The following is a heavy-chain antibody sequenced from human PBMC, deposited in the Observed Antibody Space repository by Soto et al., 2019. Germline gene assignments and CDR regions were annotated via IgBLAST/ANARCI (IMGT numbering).Heavy chain of an antibody. Sequence: QLQLQESGPGLVKPSETLSLTCTVSGGSISSSSYYWGWIRQPPGKGLEWIGSIYYSGSTYYNPSLKSRVTISVDTSKNQFSLKLSSVTAADTAVYYCASLRGRGILDYWGQGTLVTVSS. CDR2: IYYSGST. CDR3: ASLRGRGILDY. D-gene: IGHD3-10*01. J-gene: IGHJ4*02. V-gene: IGHV4-39*01. CDR1: GGSISSSSYY.